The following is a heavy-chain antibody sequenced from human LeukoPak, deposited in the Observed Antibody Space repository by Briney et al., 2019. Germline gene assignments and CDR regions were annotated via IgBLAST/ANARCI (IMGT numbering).Heavy chain of an antibody. CDR2: ISSSGSSI. CDR3: ARDLSYYYDSSGYYEGDY. D-gene: IGHD3-22*01. Sequence: GGSLRLSCAASGFSFSSSTMNWVRQAPGRGLEWVSSISSSGSSIYYADSVKGRFTISRDNAKNSLYLQINSLRAEDTAVYYCARDLSYYYDSSGYYEGDYWGQGTLVTVSS. J-gene: IGHJ4*02. CDR1: GFSFSSST. V-gene: IGHV3-21*01.